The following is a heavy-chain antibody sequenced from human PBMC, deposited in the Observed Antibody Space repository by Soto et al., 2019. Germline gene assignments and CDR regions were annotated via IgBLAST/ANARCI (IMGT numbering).Heavy chain of an antibody. CDR2: IIPIFGTA. J-gene: IGHJ6*02. CDR3: ARDLLIGSKGGFGELLQIMDV. Sequence: ASVKVSCKASGGTFSSYAISWVRQAPGQGLEWMGGIIPIFGTANYAQKFQGRVTITADESTSTAYMELSSLRSEDTAVYYCARDLLIGSKGGFGELLQIMDVWGQGTTVTVSS. D-gene: IGHD3-10*01. V-gene: IGHV1-69*13. CDR1: GGTFSSYA.